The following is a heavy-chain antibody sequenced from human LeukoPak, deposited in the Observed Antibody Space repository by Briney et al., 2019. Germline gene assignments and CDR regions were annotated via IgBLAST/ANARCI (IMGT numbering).Heavy chain of an antibody. CDR1: GGSISGSSYY. Sequence: SETLSLTCTVSGGSISGSSYYWGWIRQPPGKGLEWIGSIYYSGSTYYNPSLKSRVTISVDTSKNQFSLKLSSVTAADTAVYYCARLRPIAVAGYWGQGTLVTVSS. D-gene: IGHD6-19*01. CDR2: IYYSGST. V-gene: IGHV4-39*01. J-gene: IGHJ4*02. CDR3: ARLRPIAVAGY.